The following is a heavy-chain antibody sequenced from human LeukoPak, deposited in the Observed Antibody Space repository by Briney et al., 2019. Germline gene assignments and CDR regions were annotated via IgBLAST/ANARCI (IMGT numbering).Heavy chain of an antibody. CDR1: GFTFSSYA. V-gene: IGHV3-30*01. J-gene: IGHJ4*02. CDR2: ISYDGSNK. CDR3: ASGVLPDYYDSSGYHDY. Sequence: GGSLRLSCAASGFTFSSYAMHWVRRAPGKGLEWVAVISYDGSNKYYADSVKGRFTISRDNSKNTLYLQMNSLRAEDTAVYYCASGVLPDYYDSSGYHDYWGQGTLVTVSS. D-gene: IGHD3-22*01.